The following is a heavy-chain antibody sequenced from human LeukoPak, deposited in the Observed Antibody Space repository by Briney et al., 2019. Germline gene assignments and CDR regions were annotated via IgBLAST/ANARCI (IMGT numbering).Heavy chain of an antibody. CDR2: IYPSDSDT. D-gene: IGHD4-11*01. Sequence: GESLKISCKGSGYSFNSYWIGWVRQMPGKGLEWVGIIYPSDSDTRYSPSFQGQVTISADKSISTVYLHWSSLKASDSAMYCCALGTTTYLIYWGQGSLVTVSS. CDR1: GYSFNSYW. CDR3: ALGTTTYLIY. J-gene: IGHJ4*02. V-gene: IGHV5-51*01.